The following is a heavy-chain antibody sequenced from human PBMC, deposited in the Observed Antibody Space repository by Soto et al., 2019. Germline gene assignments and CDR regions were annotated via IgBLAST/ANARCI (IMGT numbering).Heavy chain of an antibody. CDR2: ISAYNGNT. Sequence: QVPLVQSGAEVKKPGASVKVSCKASGYTFTSYGIIWVRQAPGQGLEWMGWISAYNGNTNYAQKLQGRVTMTTDTSTSTAYMELRSLRSDDTAVYYCATSLGYCSGGSCLVYWGQGTLVTVSS. J-gene: IGHJ4*02. CDR1: GYTFTSYG. V-gene: IGHV1-18*01. D-gene: IGHD2-15*01. CDR3: ATSLGYCSGGSCLVY.